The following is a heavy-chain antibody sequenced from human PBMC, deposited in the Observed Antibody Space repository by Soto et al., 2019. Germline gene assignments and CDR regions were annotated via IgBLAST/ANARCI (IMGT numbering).Heavy chain of an antibody. Sequence: SVKVSCKASGFTFTTSAVQWVRQARGQRLEWIGWIVVGSGNTIYAQRFQERVAITRDMSTSTAYMELSSLRSEDTAVYYCAAVGIASVGYYNGMDVWGQGTTVTVSS. CDR2: IVVGSGNT. J-gene: IGHJ6*02. V-gene: IGHV1-58*01. CDR3: AAVGIASVGYYNGMDV. CDR1: GFTFTTSA. D-gene: IGHD6-13*01.